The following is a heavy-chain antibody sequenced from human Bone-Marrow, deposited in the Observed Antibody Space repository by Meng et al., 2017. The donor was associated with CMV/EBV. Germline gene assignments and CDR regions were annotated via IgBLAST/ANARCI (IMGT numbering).Heavy chain of an antibody. CDR3: ARQLPITIFGVVTYYCDF. CDR2: ITTLNGDT. D-gene: IGHD3-3*01. CDR1: GYWFCNYG. V-gene: IGHV1-18*01. Sequence: ASEKVSCKASGYWFCNYGITWVRQAPGQGLEWMGWITTLNGDTDSAQKFQDRVAMTTDPSTGTSFMELRSLKSDDSAVYCCARQLPITIFGVVTYYCDFWGQGTLGTVSS. J-gene: IGHJ4*02.